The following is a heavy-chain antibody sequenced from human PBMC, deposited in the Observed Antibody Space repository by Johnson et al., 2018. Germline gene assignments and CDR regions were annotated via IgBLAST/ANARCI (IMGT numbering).Heavy chain of an antibody. CDR2: IKNGGTT. D-gene: IGHD3-16*02. J-gene: IGHJ4*02. Sequence: VQLVQSGGGLVKPGGSLRLSCTASGFGFSGTLMDWVRQAPGKGVEWVGRIKNGGTTVYAAPVEGRLPSSRDDSSNTVYLQMNSLKTEDTAVYYCTALSTFGGVVVISDWGQGTLVTVSS. CDR3: TALSTFGGVVVISD. CDR1: GFGFSGTL. V-gene: IGHV3-15*07.